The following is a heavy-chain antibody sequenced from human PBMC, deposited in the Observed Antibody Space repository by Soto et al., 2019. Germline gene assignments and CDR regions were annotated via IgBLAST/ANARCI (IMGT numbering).Heavy chain of an antibody. J-gene: IGHJ4*02. CDR3: SRDRLAVAGTPRYFDY. V-gene: IGHV3-74*01. CDR1: GCTFSSYW. D-gene: IGHD6-19*01. Sequence: PGGSLRLSYAASGCTFSSYWMHWGHQAPGKGLVWVSRINSDGSSTSYADSVKGRFTISRDNAKNTLYLQMNSLRAEDTAVYYCSRDRLAVAGTPRYFDYWGQGTLVTVSS. CDR2: INSDGSST.